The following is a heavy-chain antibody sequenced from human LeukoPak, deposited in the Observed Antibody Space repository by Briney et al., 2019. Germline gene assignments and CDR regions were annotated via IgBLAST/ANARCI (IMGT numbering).Heavy chain of an antibody. CDR2: IYYSGGT. Sequence: TETLSLTCTVSGGSISSYYWSWIRQPPGKGLEWIGYIYYSGGTNYNPSLKSRVTISVDTSKNQFSLKLSSVTAADTAVYYCARVAARDRPDFDYWGQGTLVTVSS. CDR1: GGSISSYY. D-gene: IGHD6-6*01. J-gene: IGHJ4*02. V-gene: IGHV4-59*01. CDR3: ARVAARDRPDFDY.